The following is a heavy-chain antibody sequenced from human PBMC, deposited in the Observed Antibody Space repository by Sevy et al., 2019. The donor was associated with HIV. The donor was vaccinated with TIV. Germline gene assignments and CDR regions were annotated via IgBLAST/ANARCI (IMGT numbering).Heavy chain of an antibody. CDR2: INPNNGDA. Sequence: ASVKVSCKASGYSFTGFYIHWTRQAPGRGLEWMGWINPNNGDAKYAQKYQGRVTMTRDTSATTTYMELTSLRSDDTAMYYCVRGYFGSGSYRLLYWGQGAPVTVSS. CDR3: VRGYFGSGSYRLLY. J-gene: IGHJ4*02. D-gene: IGHD3-10*01. V-gene: IGHV1-2*02. CDR1: GYSFTGFY.